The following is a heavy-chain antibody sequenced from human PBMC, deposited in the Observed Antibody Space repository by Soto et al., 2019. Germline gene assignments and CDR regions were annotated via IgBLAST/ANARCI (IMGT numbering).Heavy chain of an antibody. CDR1: GFTFDGSA. V-gene: IGHV3-9*01. D-gene: IGHD2-21*02. CDR3: AKVRCGILGRSCYFYGLDV. CDR2: ISWNSGST. J-gene: IGHJ6*02. Sequence: GGSLRLSCSASGFTFDGSAMHWVRQAPGKGLEWVSGISWNSGSTGYADSVKGRFTISRDNAKNSLYLQMNSLRVEDTALYYCAKVRCGILGRSCYFYGLDVWGQGTTGTVSS.